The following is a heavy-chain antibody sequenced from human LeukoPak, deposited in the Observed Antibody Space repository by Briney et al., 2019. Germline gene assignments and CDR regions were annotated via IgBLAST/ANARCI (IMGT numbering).Heavy chain of an antibody. J-gene: IGHJ4*02. CDR1: GGSFSGYY. Sequence: PSETLSLTCAVYGGSFSGYYWSWIRQPPGKGLEWSGEINHSGSTNYNPSLKSRVTISVDTSKNQFSLKLSSVTAADTAVYYCANLFTFFDYWGQGTLVSVSS. CDR2: INHSGST. V-gene: IGHV4-34*01. CDR3: ANLFTFFDY. D-gene: IGHD2/OR15-2a*01.